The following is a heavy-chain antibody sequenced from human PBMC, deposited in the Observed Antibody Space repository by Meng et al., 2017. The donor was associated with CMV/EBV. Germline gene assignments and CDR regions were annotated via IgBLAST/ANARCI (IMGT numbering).Heavy chain of an antibody. Sequence: GASISSYYWSWIRQPPGKGLEWIGYIYYSGSTNYNPSLKSRVTISVDTSKNQFSLKLSSVTAADTAVYYCARGRITIFGVALGWFDPWGQGTLVTVSS. CDR3: ARGRITIFGVALGWFDP. J-gene: IGHJ5*02. V-gene: IGHV4-59*01. CDR2: IYYSGST. CDR1: GASISSYY. D-gene: IGHD3-3*01.